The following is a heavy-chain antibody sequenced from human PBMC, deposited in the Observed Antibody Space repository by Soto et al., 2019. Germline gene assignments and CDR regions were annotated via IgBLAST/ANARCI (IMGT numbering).Heavy chain of an antibody. CDR2: INPNSGGT. Sequence: ASVKVSCKASGYTFTGYYMHWVRQAPGQGLEWMGWINPNSGGTNYAQKFQGWVTMTRDTSISTAYMELSRLRSDDTAVYYCARDRHRRDYYDSRAPAFDIWGQGTMVTVSS. D-gene: IGHD3-22*01. V-gene: IGHV1-2*04. J-gene: IGHJ3*02. CDR1: GYTFTGYY. CDR3: ARDRHRRDYYDSRAPAFDI.